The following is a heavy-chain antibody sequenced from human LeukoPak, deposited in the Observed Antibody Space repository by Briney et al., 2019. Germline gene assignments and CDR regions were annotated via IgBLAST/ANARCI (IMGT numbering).Heavy chain of an antibody. CDR2: INHSGST. CDR3: AREGYDSSGYYTMVDY. V-gene: IGHV4-34*01. J-gene: IGHJ4*02. Sequence: SXTLSLTCAVYGGSFSGYYWSWIRQPPGKGLEWIGEINHSGSTNYNPSLKSRVTISVDTSKNQFSLKLSSVTAADTAVYYCAREGYDSSGYYTMVDYWGQGTLVTVSS. D-gene: IGHD3-22*01. CDR1: GGSFSGYY.